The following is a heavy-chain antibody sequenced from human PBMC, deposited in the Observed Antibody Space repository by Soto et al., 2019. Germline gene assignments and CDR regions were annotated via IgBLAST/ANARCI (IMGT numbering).Heavy chain of an antibody. CDR3: ARGGAAAVNYFDY. D-gene: IGHD6-13*01. CDR2: INHSGST. CDR1: GGSFSGYY. Sequence: QVQLQPWGAGLLKPSETLSLTCAVYGGSFSGYYWSWIRQPPGQGLEWIGEINHSGSTNYNPSLKSRVTIPVDSSKNQFSLKLSSVTAADTAVYYCARGGAAAVNYFDYWGQGTLGPVSS. J-gene: IGHJ4*02. V-gene: IGHV4-34*01.